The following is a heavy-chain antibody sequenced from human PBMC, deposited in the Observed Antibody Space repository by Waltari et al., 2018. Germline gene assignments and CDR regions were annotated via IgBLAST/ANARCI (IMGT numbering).Heavy chain of an antibody. CDR3: AHLRYTAPFDY. J-gene: IGHJ4*02. CDR1: GFSPSTSGVG. V-gene: IGHV2-5*01. D-gene: IGHD3-9*01. Sequence: QITLKESGPTLVKPTQTLTLTCTFSGFSPSTSGVGVGWIRQPPGKALEWLALIYWNDDKRYSPSLKSRLTITKDTSKNQVVLTMTNMDPVDTATYYCAHLRYTAPFDYWGQGTLVTVSS. CDR2: IYWNDDK.